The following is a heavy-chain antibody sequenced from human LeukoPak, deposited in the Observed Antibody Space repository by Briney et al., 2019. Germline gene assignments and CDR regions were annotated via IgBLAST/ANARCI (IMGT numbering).Heavy chain of an antibody. Sequence: GGSLRLSCGASGFTFSTYAMSWVRQAPGKGLEWVSGISGSGGSTFYADSVKGRFTISRDNSKNTLYLQMNSLRAEDTAVYYCAKSPISGTPGYFDYWGQGTLVTVSS. CDR2: ISGSGGST. D-gene: IGHD2-15*01. CDR3: AKSPISGTPGYFDY. V-gene: IGHV3-23*01. J-gene: IGHJ4*02. CDR1: GFTFSTYA.